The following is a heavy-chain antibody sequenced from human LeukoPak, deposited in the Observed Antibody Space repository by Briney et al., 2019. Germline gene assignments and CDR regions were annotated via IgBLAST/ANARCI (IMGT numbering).Heavy chain of an antibody. Sequence: PGRSLRLSCAASRFTFSSYAMHWVRQAPGKGLGWVAAISYDGSNKYYADSVKGRFTISRDNSKNTVYPQMNSLRPDDTATYYCARAILLTGSEYYFDSWGQGALVTVSS. V-gene: IGHV3-30*14. CDR1: RFTFSSYA. D-gene: IGHD3-9*01. CDR3: ARAILLTGSEYYFDS. J-gene: IGHJ4*02. CDR2: ISYDGSNK.